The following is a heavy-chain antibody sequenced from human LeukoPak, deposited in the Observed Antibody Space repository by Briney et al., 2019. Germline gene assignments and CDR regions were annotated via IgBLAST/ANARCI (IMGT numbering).Heavy chain of an antibody. CDR1: GGSISSGGYS. D-gene: IGHD3-10*01. J-gene: IGHJ6*02. CDR3: AGDLWFGELGRYGMDV. CDR2: IYHSGST. V-gene: IGHV4-30-2*01. Sequence: PSETLSLTCAVSGGSISSGGYSWSWIRQPPGKGLEWIGYIYHSGSTYYNPSLKSRVTISVDTSKSQFSLKLSSVTAADTAVYYCAGDLWFGELGRYGMDVWGQGTTVTVSS.